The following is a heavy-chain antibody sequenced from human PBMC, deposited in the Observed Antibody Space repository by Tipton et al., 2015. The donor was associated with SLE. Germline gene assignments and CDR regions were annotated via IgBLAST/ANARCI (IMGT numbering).Heavy chain of an antibody. CDR2: IDYGGST. J-gene: IGHJ4*02. CDR1: GGSINSYY. D-gene: IGHD5-12*01. Sequence: TLSLTCTVSGGSINSYYWSWIRQPPGKGLEYIGYIDYGGSTNYNPSLKSRVTLSVDTSKNQFSLKLNSVTAADTAVYYCAGLRAWGMSYWGQGTLVSVSS. V-gene: IGHV4-59*01. CDR3: AGLRAWGMSY.